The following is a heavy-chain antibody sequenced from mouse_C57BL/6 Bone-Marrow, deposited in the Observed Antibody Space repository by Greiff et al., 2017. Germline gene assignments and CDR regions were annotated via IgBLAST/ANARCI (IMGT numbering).Heavy chain of an antibody. D-gene: IGHD1-1*01. CDR2: IYPGNSDT. CDR3: TRRGFTTVVAFDY. V-gene: IGHV1-5*01. CDR1: GYTFTSYW. J-gene: IGHJ2*01. Sequence: EVQLQQSGTVLARPGASVKMSCKTSGYTFTSYWMHWVKQRPGQGLEWIGAIYPGNSDTSYNQKFKGKAKLTAVTSASTAYMELSSLTNEDSAVYYGTRRGFTTVVAFDYWGQGTTLTVSS.